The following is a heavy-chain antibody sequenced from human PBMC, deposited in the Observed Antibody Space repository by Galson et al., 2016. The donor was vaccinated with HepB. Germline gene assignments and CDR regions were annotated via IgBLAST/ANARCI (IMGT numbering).Heavy chain of an antibody. J-gene: IGHJ4*02. D-gene: IGHD1-14*01. V-gene: IGHV3-23*01. CDR1: GFTFSGYA. Sequence: SLRLSCAASGFTFSGYAMSWVRQAPGKGLEWVSVIGGTAGGAHYADSVKGRFTTSRDDSKSTLHLQMNSLRADDTAIYYCARDRPGVYPVDFCGQGTLVTVSP. CDR3: ARDRPGVYPVDF. CDR2: IGGTAGGA.